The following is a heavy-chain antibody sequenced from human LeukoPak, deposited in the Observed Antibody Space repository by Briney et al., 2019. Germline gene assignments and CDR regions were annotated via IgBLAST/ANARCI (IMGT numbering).Heavy chain of an antibody. CDR2: ISGSGGST. V-gene: IGHV3-23*01. J-gene: IGHJ4*02. Sequence: GGSLRLSCAASGFTFSSYAMSWVRQAPGKGLEWVSAISGSGGSTYYADSVKGRFTISRDNPKNTLYLQMNSLRAEDTAVYYCATDYGSGSYVSPRDYWGQGTLVTVSS. D-gene: IGHD3-10*01. CDR3: ATDYGSGSYVSPRDY. CDR1: GFTFSSYA.